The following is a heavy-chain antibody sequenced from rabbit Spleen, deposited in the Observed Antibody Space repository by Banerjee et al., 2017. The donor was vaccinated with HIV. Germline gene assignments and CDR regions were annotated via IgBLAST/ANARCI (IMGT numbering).Heavy chain of an antibody. D-gene: IGHD8-1*01. CDR2: IDPVFGIT. V-gene: IGHV1S7*01. J-gene: IGHJ4*01. CDR1: GFTLSSYY. Sequence: QLVEYGGDLVQPEGSLKLSCTASGFTLSSYYMNWVRQAPGKGLEWIGYIDPVFGITYFANWVNGRFSISRENAQNTVFLQMTSLTAADTATYFCARDGAGGSYFALWGPGTLHRL. CDR3: ARDGAGGSYFAL.